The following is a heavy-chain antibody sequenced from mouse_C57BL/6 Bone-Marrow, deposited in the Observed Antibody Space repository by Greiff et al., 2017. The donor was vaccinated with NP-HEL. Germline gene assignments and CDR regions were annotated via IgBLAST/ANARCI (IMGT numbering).Heavy chain of an antibody. CDR1: GYTFTDYY. Sequence: VQLQQSGPVLVKPGASVKMSCKASGYTFTDYYMNWVKQSYGKSLEWIGVINPYNGGTSYNQKFKGKATLTVDKSSSTAYMELNSLTSEDSAVYYCARGGAVPFAYWGQGTLVTVSA. CDR3: ARGGAVPFAY. V-gene: IGHV1-19*01. J-gene: IGHJ3*01. D-gene: IGHD3-3*01. CDR2: INPYNGGT.